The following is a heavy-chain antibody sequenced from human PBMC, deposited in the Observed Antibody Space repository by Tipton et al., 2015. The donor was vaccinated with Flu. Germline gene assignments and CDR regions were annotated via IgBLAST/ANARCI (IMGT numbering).Heavy chain of an antibody. CDR2: IRHDGSDK. D-gene: IGHD6-19*01. Sequence: SLRLSCAASGFTFSGYGMHWVRQAPGKGLEWVAFIRHDGSDKYYADSVKGRSTISRDDSKNALYLLMSSLRPEDTAVYYCAKDGWDTSGWYPFDYWGQGTLVTGSS. J-gene: IGHJ4*02. CDR3: AKDGWDTSGWYPFDY. CDR1: GFTFSGYG. V-gene: IGHV3-30*02.